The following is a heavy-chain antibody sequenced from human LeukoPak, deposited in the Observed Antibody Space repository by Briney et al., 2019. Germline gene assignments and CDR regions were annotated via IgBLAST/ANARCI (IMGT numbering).Heavy chain of an antibody. V-gene: IGHV3-53*01. Sequence: GGSLRLSCAASGFTVSSNYMSWVRQAPGKGLEWVSVIYSGGSTYYADSVKGRFTISRDNSKNTLYLQMNSLRAEDTAVYYCARARYNWNSVWFDPWGQGTLDTVSS. CDR1: GFTVSSNY. D-gene: IGHD1-7*01. CDR3: ARARYNWNSVWFDP. J-gene: IGHJ5*02. CDR2: IYSGGST.